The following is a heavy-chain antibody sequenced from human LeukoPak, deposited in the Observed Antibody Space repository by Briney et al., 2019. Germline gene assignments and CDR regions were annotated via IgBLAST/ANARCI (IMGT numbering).Heavy chain of an antibody. J-gene: IGHJ5*02. CDR3: ARVDCSGGSCYSDNWFDP. V-gene: IGHV4-4*07. Sequence: PSETLSLTCTVSGGSIIGYYWTWLRQPAGQGLEWIGRIYTNGRTNYNPSLKSRVTMSVDTSKNQFSVKLNFVTAADTAVYYCARVDCSGGSCYSDNWFDPWGQGTLVTVSS. D-gene: IGHD2-15*01. CDR1: GGSIIGYY. CDR2: IYTNGRT.